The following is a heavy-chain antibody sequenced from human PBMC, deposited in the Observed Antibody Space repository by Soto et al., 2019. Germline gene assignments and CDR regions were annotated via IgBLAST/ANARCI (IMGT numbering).Heavy chain of an antibody. CDR1: GYIFTSYG. CDR3: ARDWYCSGGSCLNCFDP. J-gene: IGHJ5*02. D-gene: IGHD2-15*01. CDR2: ISTDNGRT. Sequence: QVQLVQSGIEVKKPGASVKVSCKASGYIFTSYGISWVRQAPGQGLEWMGWISTDNGRTNYAEKFHGRVTMTTDTSTSTVYMELKSLRSDDTAVYYCARDWYCSGGSCLNCFDPWGQGTLVTVSS. V-gene: IGHV1-18*01.